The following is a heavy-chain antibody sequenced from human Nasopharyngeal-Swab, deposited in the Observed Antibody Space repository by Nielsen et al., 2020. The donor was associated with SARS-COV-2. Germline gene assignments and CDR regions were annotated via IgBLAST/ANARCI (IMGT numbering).Heavy chain of an antibody. V-gene: IGHV5-51*01. D-gene: IGHD2/OR15-2a*01. CDR2: IYPGDSDT. CDR3: ARRNSEGGMADAFEI. CDR1: GSIFISYL. Sequence: GESLKISCSASGSIFISYLLGWLRQLPGKGLDWMGVIYPGDSDTRYSPSFQGQVTISVDKSITTAYLQWSSLKASDTAMYYCARRNSEGGMADAFEIWGQGTMVTVSS. J-gene: IGHJ3*02.